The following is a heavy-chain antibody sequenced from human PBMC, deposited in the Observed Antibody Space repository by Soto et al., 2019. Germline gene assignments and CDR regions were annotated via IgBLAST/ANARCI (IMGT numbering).Heavy chain of an antibody. CDR2: IIPILGIA. CDR1: GGTFSSYT. CDR3: ARSGCSSTSCYADDYYYYYRDV. D-gene: IGHD2-2*01. Sequence: QVQLVQSGAEVKKPGSSVKVSCKASGGTFSSYTISWVRQAPGQGLEWMGRIIPILGIANYAQKFQGRGTITADKSTSTAYMELSSLRSEDTAVYYCARSGCSSTSCYADDYYYYYRDVWGKGTTVTVSS. J-gene: IGHJ6*03. V-gene: IGHV1-69*02.